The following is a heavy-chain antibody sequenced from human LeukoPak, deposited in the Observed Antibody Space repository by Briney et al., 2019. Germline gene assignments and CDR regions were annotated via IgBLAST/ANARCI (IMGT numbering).Heavy chain of an antibody. J-gene: IGHJ4*02. CDR2: ISYDGSNK. Sequence: PGGSLGLSCAASGFTFSSYAMHWVRQAPGKGLEGVAVISYDGSNKYYADAVKGRSTISRDNSKNTLYLQMNSLRAEVTAVYYCAREMSMITFGGVIATGGFDYWGQGTLVTVSS. CDR3: AREMSMITFGGVIATGGFDY. D-gene: IGHD3-16*02. V-gene: IGHV3-30*04. CDR1: GFTFSSYA.